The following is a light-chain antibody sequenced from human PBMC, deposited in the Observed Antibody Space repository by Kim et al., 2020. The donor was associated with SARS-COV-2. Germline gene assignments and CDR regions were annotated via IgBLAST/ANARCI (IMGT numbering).Light chain of an antibody. J-gene: IGKJ4*01. V-gene: IGKV3-15*01. CDR2: GAS. Sequence: IVMTQSPATLSVSPGERVTLSCRASQSVKNNLAWYQQRPGQAPRLLIYGASTRATDLSARFSGSGSGTEFTLTIRSLQAEDLAVYYCQQYNDWSLLTFGRGTKVDIK. CDR3: QQYNDWSLLT. CDR1: QSVKNN.